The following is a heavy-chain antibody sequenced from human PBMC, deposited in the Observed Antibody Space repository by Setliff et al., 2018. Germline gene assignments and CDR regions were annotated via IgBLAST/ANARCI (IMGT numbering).Heavy chain of an antibody. V-gene: IGHV4-34*01. CDR2: INHSGST. D-gene: IGHD6-13*01. Sequence: SETLSLTCAVYGGSFSGYYWSWIRQPPGKGLEWIGEINHSGSTNYNPSLRSRVTISVDTSKNQFSLKLSSVTAADTAVYYCARGGRISYRPSSSWYILDYWGQGTLVTVSS. CDR3: ARGGRISYRPSSSWYILDY. CDR1: GGSFSGYY. J-gene: IGHJ4*02.